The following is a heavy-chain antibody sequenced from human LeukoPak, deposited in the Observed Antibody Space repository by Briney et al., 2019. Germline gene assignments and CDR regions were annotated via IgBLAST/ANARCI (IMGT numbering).Heavy chain of an antibody. Sequence: GGSLRLSCAASGFTVSNNYMSWVRQAPGKGLEWVANIKQDGSEKYYVDSVKGRFTISRDNAKNSLYLQMNSLRAEDTAVYYCARVGRDGYNFDYWGQGTLVTVSS. CDR2: IKQDGSEK. CDR1: GFTVSNNY. V-gene: IGHV3-7*01. D-gene: IGHD5-24*01. CDR3: ARVGRDGYNFDY. J-gene: IGHJ4*02.